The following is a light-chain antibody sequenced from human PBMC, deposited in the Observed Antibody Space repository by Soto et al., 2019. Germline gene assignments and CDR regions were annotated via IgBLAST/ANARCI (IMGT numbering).Light chain of an antibody. CDR1: SSDVGGYNY. CDR3: SSYASSNNWV. V-gene: IGLV2-8*01. Sequence: QSALTQPPSASGSPGQSVTISCTGTSSDVGGYNYVSWYQQHPGKAPKLMIYEVSKRPSGVPDCFSGSKSGNTASLTVSGLQAEDEAGYYCSSYASSNNWVFGGGTKVTVL. CDR2: EVS. J-gene: IGLJ3*02.